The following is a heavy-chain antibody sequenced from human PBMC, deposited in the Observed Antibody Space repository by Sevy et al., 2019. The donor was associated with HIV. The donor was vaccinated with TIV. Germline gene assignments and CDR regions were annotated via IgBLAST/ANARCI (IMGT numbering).Heavy chain of an antibody. CDR1: GFIFTTYG. CDR3: AKEIGSSGGDLYYYGMDV. J-gene: IGHJ6*02. CDR2: VSYDGSNK. Sequence: GGSLRLSCAASGFIFTTYGMHWVRQAPGKGLEWVAIVSYDGSNKFYADSVKGRFTISRDNSMNTLYLQMNSLRTEDTAVYYCAKEIGSSGGDLYYYGMDVWGQGTTVTVSS. V-gene: IGHV3-30*18. D-gene: IGHD6-19*01.